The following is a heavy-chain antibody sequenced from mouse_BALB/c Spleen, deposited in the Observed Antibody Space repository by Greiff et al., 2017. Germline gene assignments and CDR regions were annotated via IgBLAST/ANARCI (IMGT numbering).Heavy chain of an antibody. CDR3: ARSSRSTMITGLDY. Sequence: EVQLQQSGAELVKPGASVKLSCTASGFNIKDTYMHWVKQRPEQGLEWIGRIDPANGNTKYDPKFQGKATITADTSSNTAYLQLSSLTSEDTAVYYCARSSRSTMITGLDYWGQGTTLTVSS. J-gene: IGHJ2*01. CDR2: IDPANGNT. V-gene: IGHV14-3*02. CDR1: GFNIKDTY. D-gene: IGHD2-4*01.